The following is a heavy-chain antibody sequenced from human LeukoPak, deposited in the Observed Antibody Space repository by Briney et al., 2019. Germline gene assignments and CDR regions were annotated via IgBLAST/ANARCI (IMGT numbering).Heavy chain of an antibody. J-gene: IGHJ3*02. D-gene: IGHD3-22*01. CDR3: ARGNGITMIVVVIRDGSFDI. CDR2: IKKDGSEK. V-gene: IGHV3-7*01. Sequence: GGSLRLYCAAYAFTFSSYWMSRVPQAPGKGLEWGANIKKDGSEKYYVDHVKGRFTISRDNAKTSLYLKMNRLSDEATAVYYRARGNGITMIVVVIRDGSFDIWGQGTMVTV. CDR1: AFTFSSYW.